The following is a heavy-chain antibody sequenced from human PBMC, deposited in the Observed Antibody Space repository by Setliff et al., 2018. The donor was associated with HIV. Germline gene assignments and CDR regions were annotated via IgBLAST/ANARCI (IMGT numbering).Heavy chain of an antibody. D-gene: IGHD6-25*01. CDR1: GGSISSNY. V-gene: IGHV4-4*09. CDR3: ARGRGSSSGWPIDY. J-gene: IGHJ4*02. Sequence: PSETLSLTCTVSGGSISSNYWSWMRQPPGKGLEWIGYIYTSGSTNYNPSLKSRVTISVDTSKTQFSLKLSSVTAADTAVYYCARGRGSSSGWPIDYWGQGTLVTVSS. CDR2: IYTSGST.